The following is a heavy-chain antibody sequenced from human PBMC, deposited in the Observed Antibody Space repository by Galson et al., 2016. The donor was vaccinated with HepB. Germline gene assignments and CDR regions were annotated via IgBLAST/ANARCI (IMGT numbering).Heavy chain of an antibody. CDR1: ADSISRTTHY. D-gene: IGHD1-14*01. CDR3: EGGTSAWYYFDY. Sequence: SETLSLTCSVSADSISRTTHYWGWVRQAPGRGLEWIGSISYIGISSYNGINYYNPSLKSRFTISVDTSKKQFSLSLKSVTGADTAVYFCEGGTSAWYYFDYWGQGALVTVSS. V-gene: IGHV4-61*05. CDR2: ISYIGIS. J-gene: IGHJ4*02.